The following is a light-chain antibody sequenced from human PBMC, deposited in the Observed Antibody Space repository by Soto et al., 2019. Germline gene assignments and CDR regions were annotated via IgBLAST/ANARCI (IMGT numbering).Light chain of an antibody. V-gene: IGLV1-51*01. CDR2: DND. J-gene: IGLJ2*01. Sequence: QSVLTQPPSVSAAPGQQVTISCSGSSSNIGNNYVSWYQHLPGTAPRLLIYDNDKRPSGIPDRFSGSRSGSSATLGITGLQTGDEADYYCGTWDSSLSAGVFGGGTKVTVL. CDR1: SSNIGNNY. CDR3: GTWDSSLSAGV.